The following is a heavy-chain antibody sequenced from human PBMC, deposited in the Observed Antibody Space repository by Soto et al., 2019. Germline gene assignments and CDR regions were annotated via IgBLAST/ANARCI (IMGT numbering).Heavy chain of an antibody. V-gene: IGHV3-30*03. CDR1: GFTFSSYG. J-gene: IGHJ4*02. CDR3: ATGRFLEWLLFDY. D-gene: IGHD3-3*01. CDR2: ISYDGSNK. Sequence: GGSLRLSCAASGFTFSSYGMHWVRQAPGKGLEWLAVISYDGSNKYYADSVKGRFTISRDNSKNTLYLQMNSLRAEDTAVYYCATGRFLEWLLFDYWGQGTLVTVSS.